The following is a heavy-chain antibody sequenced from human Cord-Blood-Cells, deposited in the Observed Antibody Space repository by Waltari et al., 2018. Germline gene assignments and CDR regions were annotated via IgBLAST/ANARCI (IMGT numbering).Heavy chain of an antibody. Sequence: QVQLVQSGAEVKKPGASVKVSCKASGYTFTGYYMHWVRQAPGQGLERMGWINPNSGGTNYAQKFQGRVTMTRDTSISTAYMELSRLRSDDTAVYYCARTYCSGGSCYSAFDIWGQGTMVTVSS. CDR1: GYTFTGYY. J-gene: IGHJ3*02. D-gene: IGHD2-15*01. CDR3: ARTYCSGGSCYSAFDI. V-gene: IGHV1-2*02. CDR2: INPNSGGT.